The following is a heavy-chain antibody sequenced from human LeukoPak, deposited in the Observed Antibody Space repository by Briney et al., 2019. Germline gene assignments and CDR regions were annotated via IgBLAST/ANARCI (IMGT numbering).Heavy chain of an antibody. J-gene: IGHJ2*01. D-gene: IGHD2-15*01. V-gene: IGHV4-59*08. CDR3: ARRVVVVAATQDWYFDL. CDR2: IYYSGST. Sequence: SSETLSLTCTVSGGSISSYYWSWIRQPPGKGLEWIGYIYYSGSTNYNPSLKSRVTISVDTSKNQFSLKLSSVTAADTAVYYCARRVVVVAATQDWYFDLWGRGTLVTVSS. CDR1: GGSISSYY.